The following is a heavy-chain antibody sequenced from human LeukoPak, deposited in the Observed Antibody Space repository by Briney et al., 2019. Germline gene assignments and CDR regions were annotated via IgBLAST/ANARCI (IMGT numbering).Heavy chain of an antibody. V-gene: IGHV3-23*01. CDR1: GFTFSIYA. Sequence: GGSLRLSCAASGFTFSIYAMTWVRQTPGKGLEWVSAISGSGGSTYYADSVKGRFTISRDNSKNTLSLQMNSLRAEDTALYYCARVSDISVAAYFDYWGQGTLVNVSS. CDR2: ISGSGGST. CDR3: ARVSDISVAAYFDY. J-gene: IGHJ4*02. D-gene: IGHD6-19*01.